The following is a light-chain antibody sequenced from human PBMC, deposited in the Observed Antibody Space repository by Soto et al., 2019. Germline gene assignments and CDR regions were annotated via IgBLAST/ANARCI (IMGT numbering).Light chain of an antibody. CDR2: DAS. CDR1: QDIRQY. V-gene: IGKV1-33*01. CDR3: QVYDYISAGFT. Sequence: DIPMTQSPSSLSASIGARVTITCQASQDIRQYLNWYQQKPGKAPKLLIYDASRLETGGPSRFSGSGYGTDFTFTVSSLQPEDSATYNCQVYDYISAGFTFGPGTKVDLK. J-gene: IGKJ3*01.